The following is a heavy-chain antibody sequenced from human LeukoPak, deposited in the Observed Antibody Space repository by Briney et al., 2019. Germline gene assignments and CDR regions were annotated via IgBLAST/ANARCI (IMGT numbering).Heavy chain of an antibody. CDR3: HYYYYGMDV. J-gene: IGHJ6*02. CDR1: GYTFTGYY. V-gene: IGHV1-2*02. CDR2: IIPNSGGT. Sequence: GASVKVSCKASGYTFTGYYMHWVRQAPGQGLEWMGWIIPNSGGTNYAQKFQGRVTMTRDTSISTVYMELSRLRFDDTAVYYCHYYYYGMDVWGQGTTVTVSS.